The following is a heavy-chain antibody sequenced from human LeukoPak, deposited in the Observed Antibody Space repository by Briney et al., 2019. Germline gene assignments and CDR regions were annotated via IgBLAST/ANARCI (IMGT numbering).Heavy chain of an antibody. Sequence: ASVKVSCKASGGTFSSYAISWVRQAPGQGLEWMGWINPNSGGTNYAQKFQGRVTMTRDTSISTAYMELSRLRSDDTAAYYCARAGYSYGPPEYYFDYWGQGTLVTVSS. V-gene: IGHV1-2*02. CDR1: GGTFSSYA. J-gene: IGHJ4*02. CDR2: INPNSGGT. CDR3: ARAGYSYGPPEYYFDY. D-gene: IGHD5-18*01.